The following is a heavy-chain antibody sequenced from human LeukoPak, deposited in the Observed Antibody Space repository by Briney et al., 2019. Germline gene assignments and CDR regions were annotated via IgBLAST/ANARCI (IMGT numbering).Heavy chain of an antibody. V-gene: IGHV4-59*01. Sequence: KPSETLSLTCTVSGGSISSYYWSWIRQPPGKGLEWIGYIYYSGSTNYNPSLKSRVTISVDTSKNQFSLKLSSVTAADTAVYYCARSGIVVVPAPLYYYYYYMDVWGKGTTVTISS. D-gene: IGHD2-2*01. CDR1: GGSISSYY. CDR2: IYYSGST. J-gene: IGHJ6*03. CDR3: ARSGIVVVPAPLYYYYYYMDV.